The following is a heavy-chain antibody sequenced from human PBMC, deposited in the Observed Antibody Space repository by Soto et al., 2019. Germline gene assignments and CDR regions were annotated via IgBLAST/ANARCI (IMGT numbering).Heavy chain of an antibody. Sequence: EVQLLESGGGLVQPGGSLRLSCAGSGFTFNSCAMSWVRQAPGKGLEWVSSISGGGGNTYYADSVKGRFTISRDNSRNTRYLQMNSLRAEDTAVYYCAKSASGQWLEIDSWGQGTLVTVSS. CDR1: GFTFNSCA. CDR3: AKSASGQWLEIDS. D-gene: IGHD6-19*01. CDR2: ISGGGGNT. V-gene: IGHV3-23*01. J-gene: IGHJ4*02.